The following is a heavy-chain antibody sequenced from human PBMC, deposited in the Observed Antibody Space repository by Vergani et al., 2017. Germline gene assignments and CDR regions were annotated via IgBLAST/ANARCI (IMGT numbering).Heavy chain of an antibody. CDR1: GFTFSNAW. CDR3: TTGFLELRSLYYYYGMDV. D-gene: IGHD1-7*01. Sequence: VQLVESGGGVVQPGGSLRLSCAASGFTFSNAWMSWVRQAPGKGLEWVGRIKSKTDGGTTDYAAPVKGRFTISRDDSKNTLYLQMNSLKTEDTAVYYCTTGFLELRSLYYYYGMDVWGQGTTVTVSS. J-gene: IGHJ6*02. CDR2: IKSKTDGGTT. V-gene: IGHV3-15*01.